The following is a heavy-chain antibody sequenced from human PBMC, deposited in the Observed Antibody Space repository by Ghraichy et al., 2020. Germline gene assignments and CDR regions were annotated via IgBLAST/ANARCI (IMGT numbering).Heavy chain of an antibody. V-gene: IGHV4-61*01. CDR3: AGQVSGDCSGGGCYPLF. Sequence: SQTLSLTCTVSGGSVSSGSYYCGWIRQPPGKGLEWIVYISYRGSTIYNPSLKSRVTMSIDTCKNQFSLKMSSLTAADTAMYYCAGQVSGDCSGGGCYPLFGGQGTMVSVSS. D-gene: IGHD2-15*01. CDR1: GGSVSSGSYY. J-gene: IGHJ3*01. CDR2: ISYRGST.